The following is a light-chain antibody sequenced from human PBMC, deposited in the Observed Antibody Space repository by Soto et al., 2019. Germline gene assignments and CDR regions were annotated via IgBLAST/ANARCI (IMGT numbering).Light chain of an antibody. V-gene: IGKV4-1*01. CDR2: WAS. Sequence: DIVMTQSPDSLAVSLGERATINCKSSQSVLYRSKNKDYLAWYQQKPGQPPKLLIYWASTRESGVPDRFSGSGSGTDFNLTISSLQAEDVAVYYCQQYDITPWTFGQGTKVEIK. CDR1: QSVLYRSKNKDY. J-gene: IGKJ1*01. CDR3: QQYDITPWT.